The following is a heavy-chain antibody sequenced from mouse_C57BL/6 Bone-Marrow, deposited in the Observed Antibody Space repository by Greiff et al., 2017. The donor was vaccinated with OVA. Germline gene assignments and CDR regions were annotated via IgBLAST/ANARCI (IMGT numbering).Heavy chain of an antibody. CDR3: ACYYGSPYYFDY. Sequence: VQLQESGAELVKPGASVKISCKASGYAFSSYWMNWVKQRPGKGLEWIGQIYPGDGATNYNGKFKGKATLTADKSSSTAYMQLSSLTSEDSAVYFCACYYGSPYYFDYWGQGTTLTVSS. CDR2: IYPGDGAT. CDR1: GYAFSSYW. V-gene: IGHV1-80*01. D-gene: IGHD1-1*01. J-gene: IGHJ2*01.